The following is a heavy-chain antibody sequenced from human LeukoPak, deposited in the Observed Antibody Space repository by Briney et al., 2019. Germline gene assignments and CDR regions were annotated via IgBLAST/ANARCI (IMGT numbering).Heavy chain of an antibody. V-gene: IGHV4-38-2*02. J-gene: IGHJ4*02. CDR1: GYSISSGYY. CDR3: ARGRGVGFWSGYTFDY. CDR2: IYHSGST. D-gene: IGHD3-3*01. Sequence: SETLSLTCTVSGYSISSGYYWGWFRRPPGKGLEWIGSIYHSGSTYYNPSLKSRVTISVDRSKNQFSLKLSSVTAADTAVYYCARGRGVGFWSGYTFDYWGQGTLVTVSS.